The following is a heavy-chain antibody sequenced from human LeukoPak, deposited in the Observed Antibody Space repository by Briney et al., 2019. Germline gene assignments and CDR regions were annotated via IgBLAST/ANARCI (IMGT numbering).Heavy chain of an antibody. CDR3: ARVNDRGSWLGY. V-gene: IGHV4-31*03. D-gene: IGHD3-16*01. Sequence: SETLSLTCTVSGGSISSGDFYWSWIRQHPGKGLEWIGYIYYSGTTYYSPSLKSRVTISLDTTKNQFSLKLSSVTAADTAVYYCARVNDRGSWLGYWGQGTLVTVSS. J-gene: IGHJ4*02. CDR1: GGSISSGDFY. CDR2: IYYSGTT.